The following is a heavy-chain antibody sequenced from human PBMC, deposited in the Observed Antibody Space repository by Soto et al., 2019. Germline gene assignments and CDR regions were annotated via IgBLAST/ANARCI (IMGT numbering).Heavy chain of an antibody. V-gene: IGHV4-31*03. J-gene: IGHJ3*02. CDR2: IYYSGST. CDR3: ARVGVQRSILGDAFDI. Sequence: SSETLSLTCTVSGGPISSGGYYWSWIRQHPGKGLEWIGYIYYSGSTYYNPSLKSRVTISVDTSKNQFSLKLSSVTAADTAVYYCARVGVQRSILGDAFDIWGQGTMVTVSS. D-gene: IGHD7-27*01. CDR1: GGPISSGGYY.